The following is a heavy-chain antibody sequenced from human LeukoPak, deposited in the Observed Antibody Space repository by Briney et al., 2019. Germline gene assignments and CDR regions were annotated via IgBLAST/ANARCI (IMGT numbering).Heavy chain of an antibody. J-gene: IGHJ3*02. CDR2: IGTAGDT. V-gene: IGHV3-13*01. Sequence: PGGSLRLSCAASGFTFSSYDMHWVRQATGKGLEWVSAIGTAGDTYYPGSVKGRFTISRENAKNSLYLQMNSLRAGDTAVYYCARGYYYDSSGYPEDAFDIWGQGTMVTVSS. D-gene: IGHD3-22*01. CDR3: ARGYYYDSSGYPEDAFDI. CDR1: GFTFSSYD.